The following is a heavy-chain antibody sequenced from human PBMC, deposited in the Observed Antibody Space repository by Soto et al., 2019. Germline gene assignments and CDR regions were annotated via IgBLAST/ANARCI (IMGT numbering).Heavy chain of an antibody. CDR3: AREGSAEIFGVVVYVLDV. J-gene: IGHJ6*02. Sequence: ASVKVSCKASGYSFTTYGISWVRQARGQGLEWVGWVRGYNGDTDYAQKFQGRVTMTTDTSTSTAYMELRSLRSDDTAVYYCAREGSAEIFGVVVYVLDVWGQGTTVTVSS. CDR1: GYSFTTYG. V-gene: IGHV1-18*01. D-gene: IGHD3-3*01. CDR2: VRGYNGDT.